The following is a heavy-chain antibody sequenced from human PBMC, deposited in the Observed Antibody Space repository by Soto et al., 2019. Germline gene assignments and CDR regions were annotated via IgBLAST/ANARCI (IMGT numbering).Heavy chain of an antibody. CDR3: TKDLLIAARPVLDY. CDR1: GLTFSAYT. V-gene: IGHV3-23*01. Sequence: GGSLRLSCAASGLTFSAYTMTWVRQTPGKGLEWVSTISGSDGSTYYADSVKGRFTISRDNSKNTLYLQMNSLRVEDTAVFYCTKDLLIAARPVLDYWGQGSLVTVSS. D-gene: IGHD6-6*01. J-gene: IGHJ4*02. CDR2: ISGSDGST.